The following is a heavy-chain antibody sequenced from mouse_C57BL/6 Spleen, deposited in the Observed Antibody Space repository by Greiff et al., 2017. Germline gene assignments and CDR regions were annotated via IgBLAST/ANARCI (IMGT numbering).Heavy chain of an antibody. CDR3: TVSGSSPYYAMDY. CDR2: IRLKSDNYAT. Sequence: EVQLQESGGGLVQPGGSMKLSCVASGFTFSNYWMNWVRQSPEKGLEWVAQIRLKSDNYATHYAESGKGRFTISRDDSKSSVYLQMNNLRAEDTGIYYGTVSGSSPYYAMDYWGQGTSVTVSS. J-gene: IGHJ4*01. CDR1: GFTFSNYW. D-gene: IGHD1-1*01. V-gene: IGHV6-3*01.